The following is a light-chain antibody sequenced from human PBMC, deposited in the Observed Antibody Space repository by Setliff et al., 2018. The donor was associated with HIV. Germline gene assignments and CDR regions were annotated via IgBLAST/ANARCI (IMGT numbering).Light chain of an antibody. J-gene: IGLJ1*01. V-gene: IGLV2-14*01. CDR3: SSYAITNSLP. Sequence: QSALTQPASVSGSPEQSITISCTGTSSDIGGYSYVSWYQQHPGKAPKLIIYEVSNRPSGVSNRFSGSKSGYTASLTISGLQAEDEADYYCSSYAITNSLPFGTGTKV. CDR1: SSDIGGYSY. CDR2: EVS.